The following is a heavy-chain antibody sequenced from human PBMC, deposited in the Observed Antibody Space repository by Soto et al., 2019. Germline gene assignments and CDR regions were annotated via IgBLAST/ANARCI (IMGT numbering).Heavy chain of an antibody. Sequence: KPSETLSLTCTVYGDSFSSYYWTWIRQPPGKRLEWVAYIFHTGNTNYNPSLKSRVTISVDTSKNQFSLKLRSVTPADTAVYYCAVLDGALDYWGPGTLVTVSS. CDR3: AVLDGALDY. V-gene: IGHV4-59*01. J-gene: IGHJ4*02. CDR2: IFHTGNT. CDR1: GDSFSSYY. D-gene: IGHD3-10*01.